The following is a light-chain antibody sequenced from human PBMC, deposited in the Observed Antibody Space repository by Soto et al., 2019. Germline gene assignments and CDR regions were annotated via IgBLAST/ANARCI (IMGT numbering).Light chain of an antibody. CDR2: EVS. Sequence: QSVLTQPASVSGSPGQSITISCTGSSSDIGAYNYVSWFQQYPGKAPKLIISEVSNRPSGVSNRFSGSKSGTAASLTISGLQTEDEADYYCISYTGSSTSYVFGSGTKATVL. V-gene: IGLV2-14*01. CDR3: ISYTGSSTSYV. CDR1: SSDIGAYNY. J-gene: IGLJ1*01.